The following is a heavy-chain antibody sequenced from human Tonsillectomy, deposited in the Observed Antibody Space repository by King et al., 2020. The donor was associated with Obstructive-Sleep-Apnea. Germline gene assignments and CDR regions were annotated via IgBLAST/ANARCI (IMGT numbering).Heavy chain of an antibody. D-gene: IGHD6-19*01. V-gene: IGHV1-2*02. CDR1: GYTFTGYY. CDR2: INPKSGGT. J-gene: IGHJ5*02. CDR3: ARGGSGWYVGRWLDP. Sequence: VQLVESGAEVKKPGASMKVFCKASGYTFTGYYIHWVRQAPGQGLEWMGWINPKSGGTNYAQKFQGRATMTRDTSISTAYMELSSLRSDDTAMYYCARGGSGWYVGRWLDPWGQGTLVTVSS.